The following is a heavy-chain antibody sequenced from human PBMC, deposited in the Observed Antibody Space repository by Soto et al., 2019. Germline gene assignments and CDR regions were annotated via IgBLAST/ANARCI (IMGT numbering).Heavy chain of an antibody. V-gene: IGHV1-69*12. D-gene: IGHD2-15*01. CDR3: ASSAAGNYYYGMDV. Sequence: QVQLVQSGAEVKKPGSSVKVSCKASGGTFSRYGISWVRQAPGHGLEWMGGIIPIFGTTNYAQKFQGRVTITADESTSTAYMELSSLRSEDTAVYYCASSAAGNYYYGMDVWGQGTKVTGSS. CDR1: GGTFSRYG. J-gene: IGHJ6*02. CDR2: IIPIFGTT.